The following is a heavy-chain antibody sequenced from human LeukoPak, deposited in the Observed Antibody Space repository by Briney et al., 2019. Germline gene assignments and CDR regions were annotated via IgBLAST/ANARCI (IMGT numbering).Heavy chain of an antibody. D-gene: IGHD3-22*01. Sequence: GGSLRLSCAVSGFTVNNYAMSWVRQAPGKGLEWVAAISSGGSTYYADSVKGRFTISRDNSKNTLYLQMNSLRAEDTAVYYCEAYYYDSSGYFPFDYWGQGTLVTVSS. CDR3: EAYYYDSSGYFPFDY. CDR2: ISSGGST. V-gene: IGHV3-23*01. J-gene: IGHJ4*02. CDR1: GFTVNNYA.